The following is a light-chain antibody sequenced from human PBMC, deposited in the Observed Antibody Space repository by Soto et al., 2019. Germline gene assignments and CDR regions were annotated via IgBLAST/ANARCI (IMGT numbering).Light chain of an antibody. Sequence: DIQMTQSPSSLSASVGDRVTITCQASQDISNHLNWYQQKPGKATKLLIYDASNLEKGVPSSFSGSGSGKDFTFTITSLRPEDIATYYCQQYYNRPTFTFGPGTKVDIK. J-gene: IGKJ3*01. CDR2: DAS. CDR1: QDISNH. V-gene: IGKV1-33*01. CDR3: QQYYNRPTFT.